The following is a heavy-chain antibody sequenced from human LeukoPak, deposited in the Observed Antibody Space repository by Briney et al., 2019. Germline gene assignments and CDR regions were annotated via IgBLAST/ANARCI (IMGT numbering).Heavy chain of an antibody. V-gene: IGHV1-8*01. Sequence: GASVKVSCKASGYTFTSYDINWVRQATGQGLEWMGWMNPNSGNTGYAQKFQGRVTMTRNTSISTAYMELSSLRSEDTAVYYCARGTYSGYDLPGPFDPWGQGTLVTVSS. CDR3: ARGTYSGYDLPGPFDP. CDR1: GYTFTSYD. CDR2: MNPNSGNT. D-gene: IGHD5-12*01. J-gene: IGHJ5*02.